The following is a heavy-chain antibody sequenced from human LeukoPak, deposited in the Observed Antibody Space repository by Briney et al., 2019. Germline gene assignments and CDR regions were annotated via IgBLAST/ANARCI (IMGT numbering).Heavy chain of an antibody. Sequence: SETLSLTCTVSGGPIISSSYYWGWIRQPPGKGLEWIGSINYSGNIYYNPSLKSRVTISVDTSKNQFSLKLTSVTAADTAIYYCARNNDMDVWGQGTTVIVSS. J-gene: IGHJ6*02. CDR2: INYSGNI. CDR3: ARNNDMDV. CDR1: GGPIISSSYY. D-gene: IGHD1/OR15-1a*01. V-gene: IGHV4-39*01.